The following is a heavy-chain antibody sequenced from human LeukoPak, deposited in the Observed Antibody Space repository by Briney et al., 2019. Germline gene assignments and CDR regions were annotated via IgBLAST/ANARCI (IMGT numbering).Heavy chain of an antibody. J-gene: IGHJ3*02. V-gene: IGHV3-30*03. D-gene: IGHD6-25*01. CDR2: ISYDASNK. CDR1: GFTFSDYA. Sequence: GGSLRLSCAASGFTFSDYAMHWVRQAPGKGLEWVAIISYDASNKYSADSVKGRFTISRDNSKNTLYLQMNSLRAEDTAVYYCARSQAAGFDIWGQGTMVIVSS. CDR3: ARSQAAGFDI.